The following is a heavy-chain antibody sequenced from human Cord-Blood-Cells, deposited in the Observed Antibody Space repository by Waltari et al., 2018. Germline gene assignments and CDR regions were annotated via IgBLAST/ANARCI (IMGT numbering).Heavy chain of an antibody. CDR2: IYYSGST. V-gene: IGHV4-30-4*01. CDR1: GGSISSGDYY. CDR3: ARGGRSSGWYMGWFDP. Sequence: QVQLQESGPGLVKPSQTLSLTCTVSGGSISSGDYYWSWIRQPPGKGLEWIGYIYYSGSTYYNPSLKSRVTISVEPSKNQFSLKLSSVTAADTAVYYCARGGRSSGWYMGWFDPWGQGTLVTVSS. D-gene: IGHD6-19*01. J-gene: IGHJ5*02.